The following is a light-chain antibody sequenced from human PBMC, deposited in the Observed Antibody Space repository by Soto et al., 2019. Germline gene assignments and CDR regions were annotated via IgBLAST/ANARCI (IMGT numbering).Light chain of an antibody. J-gene: IGKJ3*01. V-gene: IGKV3-11*01. CDR2: DAS. CDR3: QQRSDWPVT. CDR1: QSVRTS. Sequence: EIVLTQSPATLSLSPGERATLSCRASQSVRTSLAWYQQKPDQAPRLLIYDASNRATGFPARFSGSGSGTDFTLTISRLEPEDFAVYYCQQRSDWPVTFGPGTTVDNK.